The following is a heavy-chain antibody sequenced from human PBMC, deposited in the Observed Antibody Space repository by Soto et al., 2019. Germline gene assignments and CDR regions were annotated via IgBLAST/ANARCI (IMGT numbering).Heavy chain of an antibody. J-gene: IGHJ6*03. CDR2: ISSSSSTI. CDR1: GFTFSSYS. D-gene: IGHD3-9*01. Sequence: GGSLRLSCAASGFTFSSYSMNWVRQAPGKGLEWVSYISSSSSTIYYADSVKGRFTISRDNAKNSLYLQMNSLRAEDTAVYYCARDLTGYYYYYYMDVWGKGTTVTVSS. CDR3: ARDLTGYYYYYYMDV. V-gene: IGHV3-48*01.